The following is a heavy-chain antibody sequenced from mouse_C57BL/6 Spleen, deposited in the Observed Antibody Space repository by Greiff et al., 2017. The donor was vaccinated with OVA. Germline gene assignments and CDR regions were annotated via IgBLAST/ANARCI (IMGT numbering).Heavy chain of an antibody. CDR1: GYTFTSYW. CDR3: ARVPKDPIYDGYYFDY. CDR2: IHPNSGST. D-gene: IGHD2-3*01. J-gene: IGHJ2*01. V-gene: IGHV1-64*01. Sequence: VQLQQPGAELVKPGASVKLSCKASGYTFTSYWMHWVKQRPGQGLEWIGMIHPNSGSTNYNEKFKSKATLTVDKSSSTAYLQLSSLTSAASAVYFGARVPKDPIYDGYYFDYWGQGTTLTVSS.